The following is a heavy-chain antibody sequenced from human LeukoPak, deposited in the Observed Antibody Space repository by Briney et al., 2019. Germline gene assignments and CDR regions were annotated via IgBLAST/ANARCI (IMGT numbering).Heavy chain of an antibody. Sequence: SETLSLACAVYGGPFSGYYWSWIRQPPGKGLEWIGEINHSGSTNYNPSLKSRVTISVDTSKNQFSLKLSSVTAADTAVYYCARARKYYDSSGYYLHYFDYWGQGTLVTVSS. CDR1: GGPFSGYY. CDR2: INHSGST. D-gene: IGHD3-22*01. V-gene: IGHV4-34*01. CDR3: ARARKYYDSSGYYLHYFDY. J-gene: IGHJ4*02.